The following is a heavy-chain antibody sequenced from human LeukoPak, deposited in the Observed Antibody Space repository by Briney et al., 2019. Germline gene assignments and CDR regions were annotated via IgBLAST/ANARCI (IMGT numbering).Heavy chain of an antibody. V-gene: IGHV3-15*01. Sequence: GGSLRLSCAASGLTLSNAWMTWVRQAPGKGLEWVARIKSKTDGGIKDYAAPVKGTFTISSDDSENTVYLQMNSLKIEDTAVYYCATGRSGYFDSWGQGTLVFVSS. CDR1: GLTLSNAW. J-gene: IGHJ4*01. CDR3: ATGRSGYFDS. CDR2: IKSKTDGGIK.